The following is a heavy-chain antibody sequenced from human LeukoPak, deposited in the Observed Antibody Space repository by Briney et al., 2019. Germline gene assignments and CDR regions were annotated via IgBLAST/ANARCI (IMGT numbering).Heavy chain of an antibody. Sequence: GGSLRLSCAASGFTFSNYAMSWVRQAPGKGLEWVSTISDSGGSTYYADSVKGRFTISRDNSKNTLYLQMNSLRAEDTAVYYCAKGEDYGDYPDFDYWGQGTLVTVSS. CDR3: AKGEDYGDYPDFDY. CDR2: ISDSGGST. D-gene: IGHD4-17*01. CDR1: GFTFSNYA. V-gene: IGHV3-23*01. J-gene: IGHJ4*02.